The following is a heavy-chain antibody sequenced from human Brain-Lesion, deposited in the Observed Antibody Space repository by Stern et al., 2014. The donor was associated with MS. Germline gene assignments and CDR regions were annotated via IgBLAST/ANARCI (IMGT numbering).Heavy chain of an antibody. CDR3: ARGRVVPGFQYYATDV. Sequence: QVQLQESGPGLVKPSQTLSLSCTVSGGSISRGGYYWSWIRQPAAKGLEWIGRIFNSGSTTYTPPLKSRVPIQIDPSKNQFSLRLTPMTAADTAVYYCARGRVVPGFQYYATDVWGQGTTVIVSS. CDR2: IFNSGST. J-gene: IGHJ6*02. D-gene: IGHD2-2*01. V-gene: IGHV4-61*02. CDR1: GGSISRGGYY.